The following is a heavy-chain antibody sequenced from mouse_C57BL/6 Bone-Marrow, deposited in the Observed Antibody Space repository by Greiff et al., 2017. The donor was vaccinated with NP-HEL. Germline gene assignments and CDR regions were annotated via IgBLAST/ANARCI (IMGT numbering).Heavy chain of an antibody. Sequence: QVQLQQPGAELVKPGASVKMSCKASGYTFTSYWITWVKQRPGQGLEWIGDIYPGSGSTNYNEKFKSKATLTVDTSSSTADMQLSSLTSEDSAVYYCATGSYWYFDVWGTGTTVTVSS. CDR2: IYPGSGST. CDR3: ATGSYWYFDV. V-gene: IGHV1-55*01. J-gene: IGHJ1*03. CDR1: GYTFTSYW.